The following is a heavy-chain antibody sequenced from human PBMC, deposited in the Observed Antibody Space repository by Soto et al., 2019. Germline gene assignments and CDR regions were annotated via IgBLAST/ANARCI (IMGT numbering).Heavy chain of an antibody. Sequence: GGSLRLSCADSGFTFSSYGMHWVRQSPGKGLEWVAVISYDGSNKYYADSVKGRFTISRDNSKNTLYLQMNSLRAEDTAVYYCAKDGSDYMAYYYYYGMDVWGQGTTVTVSS. CDR1: GFTFSSYG. V-gene: IGHV3-30*18. D-gene: IGHD4-4*01. J-gene: IGHJ6*02. CDR2: ISYDGSNK. CDR3: AKDGSDYMAYYYYYGMDV.